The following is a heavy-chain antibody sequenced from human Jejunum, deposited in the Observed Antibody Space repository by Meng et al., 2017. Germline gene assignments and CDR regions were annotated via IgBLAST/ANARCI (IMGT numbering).Heavy chain of an antibody. D-gene: IGHD2-15*01. V-gene: IGHV1-2*06. CDR1: GYTFTEYY. Sequence: QVQLVQSGPEVKKPGASVKVSCKASGYTFTEYYIHWVRQAPGQGLEHLGRVNPYNGEEMYAQKFQGRVTVTSDTSISTAYMELRGLTSDDTAVYYCARSRNNNYCPRDYWGQGTLVTVSS. CDR3: ARSRNNNYCPRDY. CDR2: VNPYNGEE. J-gene: IGHJ4*02.